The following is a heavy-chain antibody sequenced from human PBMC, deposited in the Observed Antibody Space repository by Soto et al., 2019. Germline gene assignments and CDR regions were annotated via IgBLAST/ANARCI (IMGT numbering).Heavy chain of an antibody. Sequence: QVQLQESGPGLVKPSGTLSLTCAVSGGSISSSNWWSWVRQPPGKGLEWIGEIYHSGSTNYNPSPKSRVTISVEKSKNQYSLKLSSVTGADTAVYYCARVAGSYYYGMDVWGQGTTVTVSS. D-gene: IGHD1-26*01. V-gene: IGHV4-4*02. CDR1: GGSISSSNW. CDR2: IYHSGST. CDR3: ARVAGSYYYGMDV. J-gene: IGHJ6*02.